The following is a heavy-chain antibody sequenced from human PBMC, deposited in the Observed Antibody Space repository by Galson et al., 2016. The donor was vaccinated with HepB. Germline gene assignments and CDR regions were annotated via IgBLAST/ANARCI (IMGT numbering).Heavy chain of an antibody. J-gene: IGHJ4*02. V-gene: IGHV3-23*01. CDR2: ISGGGDSST. D-gene: IGHD6-19*01. CDR1: GFTFSNYV. CDR3: ANLAVAGAFDY. Sequence: LRLSCAASGFTFSNYVMNWVRQAPGKGLEWVSAISGGGDSSTYYADSVEGRFTISRDNSKNTLYLQIHSLRAEDTAVYYCANLAVAGAFDYWGQGTLVTVSS.